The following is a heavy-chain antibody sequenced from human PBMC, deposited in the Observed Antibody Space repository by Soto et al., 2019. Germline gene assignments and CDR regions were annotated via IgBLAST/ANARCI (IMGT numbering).Heavy chain of an antibody. D-gene: IGHD2-21*01. Sequence: QVQLVQSGSEVKTPGASVKVSCKASGYTFTSYDMNWVRQAPGQGLEWMGWMNPNSGNTGYAQKFQGRLTMTRDTAISIAHIELSSLRNEDTAVYYCARSDGYNFNWLDSWGQGTLVTVS. CDR2: MNPNSGNT. CDR3: ARSDGYNFNWLDS. CDR1: GYTFTSYD. V-gene: IGHV1-8*01. J-gene: IGHJ5*01.